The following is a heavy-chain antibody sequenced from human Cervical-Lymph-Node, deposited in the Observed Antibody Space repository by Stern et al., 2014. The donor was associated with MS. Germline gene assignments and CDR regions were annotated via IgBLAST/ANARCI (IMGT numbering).Heavy chain of an antibody. J-gene: IGHJ4*02. CDR1: GGSISGFF. D-gene: IGHD7-27*01. Sequence: QLQLQESGPGLVKPSETLSLTCTVSGGSISGFFWGWIRQPPGEGLEWIGFDYKSEKSNYNPSLKSRVTISVDTSKRQFSLRLTAVTAADTAVYYCARDHWGSLDFWGQGMLVTVSS. CDR3: ARDHWGSLDF. V-gene: IGHV4-59*01. CDR2: DYKSEKS.